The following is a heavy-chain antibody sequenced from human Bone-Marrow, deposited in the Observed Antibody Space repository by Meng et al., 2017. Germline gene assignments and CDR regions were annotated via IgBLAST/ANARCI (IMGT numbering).Heavy chain of an antibody. CDR3: ARGGRYSSGWSDY. CDR1: GYTLNSYA. Sequence: HVQFGTSGAGVKEPGGSWKVSCKASGYTLNSYAMHWVRQASGQRLEWMGWINAGNGNTKYSQKFQGRVTITRDTSASTAYMELSSLRSEDTAVYYCARGGRYSSGWSDYWGQGTLVTVSS. D-gene: IGHD6-19*01. V-gene: IGHV1-3*01. J-gene: IGHJ4*02. CDR2: INAGNGNT.